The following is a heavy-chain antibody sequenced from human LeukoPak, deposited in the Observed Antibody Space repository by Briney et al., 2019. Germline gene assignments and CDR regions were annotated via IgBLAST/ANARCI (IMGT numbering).Heavy chain of an antibody. D-gene: IGHD2/OR15-2a*01. V-gene: IGHV1-2*02. CDR1: GYTFTGYY. J-gene: IGHJ4*02. Sequence: ASVKVSCKASGYTFTGYYMHWVRQAPGQGLEWMGWINPKNGDTNYAQKFQGRVTMTRDTSISTAYMELSSLRSADTAVYYCARTRGSHISMAYLDYWGQGTLVTVSS. CDR2: INPKNGDT. CDR3: ARTRGSHISMAYLDY.